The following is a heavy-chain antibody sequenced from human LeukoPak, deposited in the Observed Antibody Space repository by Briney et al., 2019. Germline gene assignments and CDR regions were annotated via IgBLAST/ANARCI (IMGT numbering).Heavy chain of an antibody. CDR2: ISSSCSTI. CDR1: GFTFSSYE. Sequence: GGSLRLSCAASGFTFSSYEMNWVRQAPGKGLEWVSYISSSCSTIYYADSVKGRFTISRDNAKNSLYLQMNSLRAEDTAVYYCAELGITMIGGVWGKGTTVTISS. CDR3: AELGITMIGGV. V-gene: IGHV3-48*03. D-gene: IGHD3-10*02. J-gene: IGHJ6*04.